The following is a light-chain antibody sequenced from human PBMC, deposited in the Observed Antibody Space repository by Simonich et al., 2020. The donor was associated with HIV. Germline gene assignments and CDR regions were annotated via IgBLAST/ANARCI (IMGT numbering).Light chain of an antibody. CDR3: QQYGSAYT. CDR1: QSVSSNY. V-gene: IGKV3-20*01. Sequence: EIVLTQSPGTLSLSPGERAILSCRASQSVSSNYLAWYQQKPGLAPRLLIYGASSRATGLPDRFSGSGSGTDFTLTISRLEPEDFAVYYCQQYGSAYTFGQGTKVEIK. J-gene: IGKJ2*01. CDR2: GAS.